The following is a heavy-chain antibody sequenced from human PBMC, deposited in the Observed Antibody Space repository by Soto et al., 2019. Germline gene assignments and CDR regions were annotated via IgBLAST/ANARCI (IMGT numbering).Heavy chain of an antibody. CDR3: ARDRYPGSGSPYPAY. Sequence: SETLSLTCTVSGDSLSNCYWSWIRQPPGKGLEWIGYIYYLGSTDYNPSLKSRVTISLDTSKKKFSLNLSSVTVADTAVYFCARDRYPGSGSPYPAYWGPGTLVTVSS. J-gene: IGHJ4*02. V-gene: IGHV4-59*01. D-gene: IGHD3-10*01. CDR1: GDSLSNCY. CDR2: IYYLGST.